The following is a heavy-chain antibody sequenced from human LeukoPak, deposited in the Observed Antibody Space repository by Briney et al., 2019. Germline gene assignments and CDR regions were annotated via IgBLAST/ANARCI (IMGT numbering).Heavy chain of an antibody. CDR3: ATTEGGAGTD. J-gene: IGHJ4*02. D-gene: IGHD6-19*01. Sequence: GASVKVSCKASGYTFTDYYIHWVRQAPGQGLEWMGYIYPKSGHTNYAQKFQGRVTMTRDTSITTAYMELTRLTSDDTAVYSCATTEGGAGTDWGQGTLVTVSS. V-gene: IGHV1-2*02. CDR2: IYPKSGHT. CDR1: GYTFTDYY.